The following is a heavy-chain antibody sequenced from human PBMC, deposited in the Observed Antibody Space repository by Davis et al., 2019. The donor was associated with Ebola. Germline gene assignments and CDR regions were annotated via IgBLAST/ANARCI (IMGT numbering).Heavy chain of an antibody. CDR3: ARDLHYDSSIFDY. J-gene: IGHJ4*02. V-gene: IGHV3-48*02. D-gene: IGHD3-22*01. CDR2: ITSSSTTI. CDR1: GFTFSSYG. Sequence: GGSLRLSCAASGFTFSSYGIYWVRQAPGKGLEWVAYITSSSTTIYYADSVKGRFTISRDNAKNSLFLQMNSLRDEDTAVYYCARDLHYDSSIFDYWGQGNLVTVSS.